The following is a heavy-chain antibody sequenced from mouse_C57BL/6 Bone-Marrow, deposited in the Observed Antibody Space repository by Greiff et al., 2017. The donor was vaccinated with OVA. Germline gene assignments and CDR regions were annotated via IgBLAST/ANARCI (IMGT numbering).Heavy chain of an antibody. J-gene: IGHJ2*01. D-gene: IGHD1-1*01. CDR1: GFTFSSYG. CDR3: ARHTGITTVVASFDY. V-gene: IGHV5-6*01. CDR2: ISSGGSYT. Sequence: EVKVVESGGDLVKPGGSLKLSCAASGFTFSSYGMSWVRQTPDKRLEWVATISSGGSYTYYPDSVKGRFTISRDNAKNTLYLQMSSLKSEDTAMYYCARHTGITTVVASFDYWGQGTTLTVSS.